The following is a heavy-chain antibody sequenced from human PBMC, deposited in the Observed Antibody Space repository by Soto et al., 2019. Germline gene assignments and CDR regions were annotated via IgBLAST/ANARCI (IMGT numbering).Heavy chain of an antibody. V-gene: IGHV4-34*01. CDR1: GGSFSGYY. D-gene: IGHD6-13*01. Sequence: SETLSLTCAVYGGSFSGYYWSWIRQPPGKGLEWIGEINHSGSTNYNPSLKSRVTISVDTSKNQFSLKLSSVTAADTAVYYCARSWPDHYYMDVWGKGTTVTVSS. CDR2: INHSGST. CDR3: ARSWPDHYYMDV. J-gene: IGHJ6*03.